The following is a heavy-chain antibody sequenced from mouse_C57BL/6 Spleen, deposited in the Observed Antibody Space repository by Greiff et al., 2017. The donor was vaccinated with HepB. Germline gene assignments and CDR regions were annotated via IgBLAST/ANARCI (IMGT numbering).Heavy chain of an antibody. Sequence: EVQLQQSGPELVKPGASVKMSCKASGYTFTDYNMHWVKQSHGKSLEWIGYINPNNGGTSYNQKFKGKATLTVNKSSSTAYMELRSLTSEDSAVYYCATSITTVVGGFDYYAMDYWGQGTSVTVSS. CDR3: ATSITTVVGGFDYYAMDY. V-gene: IGHV1-22*01. CDR2: INPNNGGT. CDR1: GYTFTDYN. J-gene: IGHJ4*01. D-gene: IGHD1-1*01.